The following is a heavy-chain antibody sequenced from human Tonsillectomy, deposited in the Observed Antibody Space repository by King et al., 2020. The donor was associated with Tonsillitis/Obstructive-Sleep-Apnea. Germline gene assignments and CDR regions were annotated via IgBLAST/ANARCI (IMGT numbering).Heavy chain of an antibody. Sequence: VQLVESGGGLVKPGGALRLSCAASGFTFSDYYMSWIRQAPGKGLEWVSYISSSSSYTNYADSVKGRLTISRDNAKNSLYLQMDSLRADDTAVYYCARVPQAYYYYYMDVWGIGTTVTVSS. CDR1: GFTFSDYY. V-gene: IGHV3-11*05. CDR3: ARVPQAYYYYYMDV. J-gene: IGHJ6*03. CDR2: ISSSSSYT.